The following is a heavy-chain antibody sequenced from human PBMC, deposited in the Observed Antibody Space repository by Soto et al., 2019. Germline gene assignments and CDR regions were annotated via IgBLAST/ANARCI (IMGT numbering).Heavy chain of an antibody. J-gene: IGHJ4*02. D-gene: IGHD3-10*01. V-gene: IGHV3-11*01. Sequence: QVQLVESGGGLVKPGGSLRLSCAASGFTFSDLYMTWIRQAPGKGLEWVSYISGGGETIYYADSVKGRFIVSRDNARKSLYLQMNSLRAEDTAVYYCASDPYYYASGYWGQGTLVTVSS. CDR1: GFTFSDLY. CDR3: ASDPYYYASGY. CDR2: ISGGGETI.